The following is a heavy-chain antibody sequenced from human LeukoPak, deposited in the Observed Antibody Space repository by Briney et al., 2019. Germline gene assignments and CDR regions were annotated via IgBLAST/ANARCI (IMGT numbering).Heavy chain of an antibody. D-gene: IGHD5-18*01. Sequence: GGSLRLSCAASGFTLSNSWMRWVRQAPGKGLEWVGRIKRKTVGGITDYATPVKGRVTISRDVSKNTLYLKMNSLKTEDTAVYYCTTGLKVPAMGNWGQGTLVTVPS. CDR1: GFTLSNSW. V-gene: IGHV3-15*01. CDR3: TTGLKVPAMGN. CDR2: IKRKTVGGIT. J-gene: IGHJ4*02.